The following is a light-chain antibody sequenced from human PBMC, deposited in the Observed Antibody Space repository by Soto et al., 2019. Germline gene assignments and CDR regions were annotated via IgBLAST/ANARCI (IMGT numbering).Light chain of an antibody. CDR1: QSVSSH. Sequence: EIVLTQSPATLSLSPGEGATVSCRASQSVSSHLAWYQQKPGQAPRLLIYGASSRATGIPDRFSGSGSGTDFTLTISRLEPEDFAVYYCQQYGSSRGTFGQGTRLEIK. J-gene: IGKJ5*01. CDR3: QQYGSSRGT. CDR2: GAS. V-gene: IGKV3-20*01.